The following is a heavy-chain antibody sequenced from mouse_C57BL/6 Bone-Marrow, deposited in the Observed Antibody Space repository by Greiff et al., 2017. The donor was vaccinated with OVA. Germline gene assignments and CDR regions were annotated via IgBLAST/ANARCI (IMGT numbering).Heavy chain of an antibody. CDR1: GFTFSDYY. CDR2: INYDGSST. D-gene: IGHD2-1*01. J-gene: IGHJ1*03. V-gene: IGHV5-16*01. CDR3: ARCGIYYGLYWYFDV. Sequence: EVHLVESEGGLVQPGSSMKLSCTASGFTFSDYYMAWVRQVPEKGLEWVANINYDGSSTYYLDSLKSRFIISRDNAKNILYLQMSSLKSEDTATYYCARCGIYYGLYWYFDVWGTGTTVTVSS.